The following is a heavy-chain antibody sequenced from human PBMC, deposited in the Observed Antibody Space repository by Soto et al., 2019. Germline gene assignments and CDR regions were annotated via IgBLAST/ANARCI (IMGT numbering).Heavy chain of an antibody. J-gene: IGHJ4*02. CDR1: GFTFTSYW. V-gene: IGHV3-74*01. CDR3: VRDDPGLGIDY. CDR2: INNDGSST. D-gene: IGHD3-16*01. Sequence: GGSLRLSCAASGFTFTSYWMHWVRQTPGKGLMWVSHINNDGSSTTYAESVKGRFTVSRDNAKNTLYLQMNSLRAEDTAVYHSVRDDPGLGIDYWGQGTLVTVSS.